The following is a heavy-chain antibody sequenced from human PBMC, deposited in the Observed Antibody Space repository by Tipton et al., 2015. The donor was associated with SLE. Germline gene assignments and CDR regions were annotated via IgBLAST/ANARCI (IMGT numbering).Heavy chain of an antibody. Sequence: TLSLTCAVYGGSFSGYYWSWIRQPPGKGLEWIGEINHSGSTNYNPSLKSRVTISVDTSKNQFSLKLNSVTAADTAVYYCARGKRITLIAPAFDIWGQGTMVTVSS. CDR2: INHSGST. CDR3: ARGKRITLIAPAFDI. CDR1: GGSFSGYY. D-gene: IGHD3-22*01. V-gene: IGHV4-34*01. J-gene: IGHJ3*02.